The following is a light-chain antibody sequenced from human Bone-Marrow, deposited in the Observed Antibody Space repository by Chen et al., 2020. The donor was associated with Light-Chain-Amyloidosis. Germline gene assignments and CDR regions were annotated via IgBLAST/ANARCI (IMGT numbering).Light chain of an antibody. V-gene: IGLV3-25*03. CDR2: RET. Sequence: SYELTQPPSVSVSPGQTARITCSGDDLPTKYAYWYQQKPGQAPVLVIHRETERPSGISKRFSGSSSWTTATLTISGVQAEDEADYHCQSADRSGTYEVIFVGGTKLTVL. J-gene: IGLJ2*01. CDR3: QSADRSGTYEVI. CDR1: DLPTKY.